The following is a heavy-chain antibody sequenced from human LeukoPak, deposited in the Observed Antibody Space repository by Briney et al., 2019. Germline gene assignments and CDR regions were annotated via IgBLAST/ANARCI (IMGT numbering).Heavy chain of an antibody. Sequence: GGSLRLSCAASGFSFSSWVNWVRQAPGKGLVWVAHINTDGRTTTYADSVKGRFTVARDNAKNTLYLEMNRLRAEDTAVYYCARDNTYMFDYWGQGTQVTVSS. D-gene: IGHD2-2*02. CDR1: GFSFSSW. CDR3: ARDNTYMFDY. J-gene: IGHJ4*02. CDR2: INTDGRTT. V-gene: IGHV3-74*01.